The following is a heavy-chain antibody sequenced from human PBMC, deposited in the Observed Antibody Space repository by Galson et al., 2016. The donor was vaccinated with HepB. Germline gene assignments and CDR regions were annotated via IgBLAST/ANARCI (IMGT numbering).Heavy chain of an antibody. D-gene: IGHD1-26*01. Sequence: ETLSLTYDVFGGSLTNAFWTWIRQPPGKGLEWIGEVNHLGSTNYNPSLKSRVTMSVDMSNNHFSLRLTSVTAADTAVYYCARGLPAAWESLPYWGQGTLVIVSP. CDR3: ARGLPAAWESLPY. V-gene: IGHV4-34*01. CDR2: VNHLGST. J-gene: IGHJ4*02. CDR1: GGSLTNAF.